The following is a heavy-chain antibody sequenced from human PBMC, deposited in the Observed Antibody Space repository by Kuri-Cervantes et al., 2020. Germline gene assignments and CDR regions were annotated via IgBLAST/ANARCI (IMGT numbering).Heavy chain of an antibody. CDR1: GGSISSGDYY. V-gene: IGHV4-30-4*01. D-gene: IGHD5-24*01. Sequence: SETLSLTCTVSGGSISSGDYYWSWIRQPPGKGLEWIGYIYYSGSTYYNPSLKSRVTISVDTSKNQFSLKLSSVTAADTAVYYCARAGRDGYPYDAFDIWGQGTMVTVSS. CDR3: ARAGRDGYPYDAFDI. J-gene: IGHJ3*02. CDR2: IYYSGST.